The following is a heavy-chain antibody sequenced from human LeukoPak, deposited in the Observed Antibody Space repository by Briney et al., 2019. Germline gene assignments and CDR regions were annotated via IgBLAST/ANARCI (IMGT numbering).Heavy chain of an antibody. J-gene: IGHJ4*02. Sequence: GGSLRLSCAASGFTFSSYSMSWVRQAPGKGLEWVSGTSDRGDYTYYADSVKGRFTISRDTSKNTLYLQMNSPRAEDTALYFCAKKAQYDGHYPLDYWGQGTLVTVSA. CDR2: TSDRGDYT. V-gene: IGHV3-23*01. D-gene: IGHD4/OR15-4a*01. CDR1: GFTFSSYS. CDR3: AKKAQYDGHYPLDY.